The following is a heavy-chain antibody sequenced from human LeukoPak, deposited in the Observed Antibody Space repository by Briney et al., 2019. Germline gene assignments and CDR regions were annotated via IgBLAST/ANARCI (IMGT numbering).Heavy chain of an antibody. Sequence: SETLSLTCAVYGGSFSGYYWSWIRQPPGKGLEWIGEINHSGSTNYNPSLKSRVTISVDTSKNQFSLKLSSVTAADTAVYYCAEPNYDSSGYYDYDAFDIWGQGTMVTVSS. CDR3: AEPNYDSSGYYDYDAFDI. V-gene: IGHV4-34*01. J-gene: IGHJ3*02. D-gene: IGHD3-22*01. CDR2: INHSGST. CDR1: GGSFSGYY.